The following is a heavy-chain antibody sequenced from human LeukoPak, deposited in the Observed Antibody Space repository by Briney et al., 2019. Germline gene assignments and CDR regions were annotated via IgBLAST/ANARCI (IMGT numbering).Heavy chain of an antibody. Sequence: HPGGSLRLSCAASGFTVSSNYMSWVRQAPGKGLEWVSLINSGGTTYYADSVKGRFTISRDNSKNTLYLQMNSLRAEDTAVYYCARVGILTGYGSEYFQHWGQGTLVTVSS. J-gene: IGHJ1*01. V-gene: IGHV3-66*01. CDR1: GFTVSSNY. D-gene: IGHD3-9*01. CDR2: INSGGTT. CDR3: ARVGILTGYGSEYFQH.